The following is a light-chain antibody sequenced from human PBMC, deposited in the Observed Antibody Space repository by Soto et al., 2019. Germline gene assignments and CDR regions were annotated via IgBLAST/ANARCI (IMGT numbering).Light chain of an antibody. J-gene: IGKJ5*01. V-gene: IGKV1-9*01. CDR2: AAS. Sequence: DIQLTQSPSFLSASVGDRVTITCRASQGISSYLAWYQQKLGKAPKLLISAASTLQSGVPSRFSGSGSGTEFTLTISSLQPEDFATYYCQQFNSYPPEIIFGQGTRLEIK. CDR1: QGISSY. CDR3: QQFNSYPPEII.